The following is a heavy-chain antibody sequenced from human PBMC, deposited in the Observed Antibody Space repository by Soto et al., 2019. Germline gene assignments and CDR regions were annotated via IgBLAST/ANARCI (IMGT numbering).Heavy chain of an antibody. J-gene: IGHJ4*02. V-gene: IGHV3-33*01. CDR2: IWNDGSNK. D-gene: IGHD3-9*01. CDR3: ARIDTWAINFDY. CDR1: GFTFSSKH. Sequence: QVQLVASGGGVVQPGRSLRLSCSASGFTFSSKHMHWVRQAPGKGLEWVALIWNDGSNKFYADSVKGRFTISRDNSKNTLYLQMDSLRADDTAVYYCARIDTWAINFDYWGQGTLVTVSS.